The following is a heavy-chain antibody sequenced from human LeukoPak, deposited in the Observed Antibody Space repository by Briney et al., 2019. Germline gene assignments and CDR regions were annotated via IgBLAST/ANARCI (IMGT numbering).Heavy chain of an antibody. J-gene: IGHJ4*02. V-gene: IGHV3-66*01. Sequence: PGGSLRLSCAVSGFTVSNNFMNWVRQAPGEGLEWVSVTHSDGTTYFADSVQGRFTISRDNSKNTLYLQMNSLRDEDTAVYYCARPSSLDGSGRYYIDYWGQGTLVTVSS. D-gene: IGHD3-10*01. CDR1: GFTVSNNF. CDR2: THSDGTT. CDR3: ARPSSLDGSGRYYIDY.